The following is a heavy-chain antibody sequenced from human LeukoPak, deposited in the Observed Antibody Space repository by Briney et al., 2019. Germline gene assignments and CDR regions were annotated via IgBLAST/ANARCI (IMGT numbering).Heavy chain of an antibody. J-gene: IGHJ5*02. Sequence: ASVKVSCKVSGYTLTELSMHWVRQAPGKGLEWMGWISAYNGNTNYAQKLQGRVTMTTDTPTSTAYMELRSLRSDDTAVYYCARDLIAAAKHGSGWFDPWGQGTLVTVSS. CDR2: ISAYNGNT. CDR1: GYTLTELS. CDR3: ARDLIAAAKHGSGWFDP. D-gene: IGHD6-13*01. V-gene: IGHV1-18*01.